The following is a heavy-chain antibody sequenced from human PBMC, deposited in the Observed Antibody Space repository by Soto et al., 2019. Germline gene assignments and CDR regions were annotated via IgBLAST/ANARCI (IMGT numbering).Heavy chain of an antibody. CDR3: ARRYCSNGVCSFDY. V-gene: IGHV1-8*01. CDR2: MNSNSGNT. Sequence: QVQLVQSGAEVKKPGASVKVSCKASGYTFTNYDINWVRQATGQGLEWMGWMNSNSGNTVYAQKFQGRVTLTRDTSITTAYMELSSLRSEDTAVYYCARRYCSNGVCSFDYWGQGTLVTVSS. CDR1: GYTFTNYD. J-gene: IGHJ4*02. D-gene: IGHD2-8*01.